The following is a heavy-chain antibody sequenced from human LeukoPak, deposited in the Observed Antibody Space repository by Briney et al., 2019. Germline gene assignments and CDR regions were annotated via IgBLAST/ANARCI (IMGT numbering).Heavy chain of an antibody. CDR1: GFTFSSYA. CDR3: ANGNRCTSPNCLGYYYFYMDV. Sequence: GRSLRLSCAASGFTFSSYAMSWVRQAPGKGLEWVSGFSGSGGTTYYADSVKGRFTISRDNSKNTLYLQMNSLRAEDTAVYYCANGNRCTSPNCLGYYYFYMDVWGKGTTVTVSS. J-gene: IGHJ6*03. D-gene: IGHD2-8*01. CDR2: FSGSGGTT. V-gene: IGHV3-23*01.